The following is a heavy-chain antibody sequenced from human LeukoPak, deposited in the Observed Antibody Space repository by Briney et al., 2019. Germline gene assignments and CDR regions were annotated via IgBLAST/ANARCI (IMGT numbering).Heavy chain of an antibody. CDR1: GGSISSYY. J-gene: IGHJ5*02. CDR2: IYYSGST. D-gene: IGHD3-3*01. V-gene: IGHV4-59*12. CDR3: ARVNYDFWSGYSNWFDP. Sequence: SETLSLTCTVSGGSISSYYWSWIRQPPGKGLEWIGYIYYSGSTNYNPSLKSRVTMSVDTSKNQFSLKLSSVTAADTAVYYCARVNYDFWSGYSNWFDPWGQETLVTVSS.